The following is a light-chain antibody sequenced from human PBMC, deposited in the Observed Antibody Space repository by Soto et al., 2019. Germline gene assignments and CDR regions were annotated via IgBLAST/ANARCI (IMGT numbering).Light chain of an antibody. Sequence: AIGMTPSPSSPSAYTGDRVTITCRASQGISSYLAWYQQKPGKAPKLLIYAASTLQSGVPSRFSGSGSGTDFTLTISCLQSEDFATYYCQQYYSYPRTFGQGTKVDIK. CDR1: QGISSY. CDR2: AAS. CDR3: QQYYSYPRT. V-gene: IGKV1-8*01. J-gene: IGKJ1*01.